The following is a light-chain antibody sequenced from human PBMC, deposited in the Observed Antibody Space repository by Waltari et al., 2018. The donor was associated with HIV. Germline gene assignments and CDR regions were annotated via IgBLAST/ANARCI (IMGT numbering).Light chain of an antibody. Sequence: QSVLTQPPSASGAPGQRVTISCSGSTPNIGSSNVNWYQQFSRAAPKLLIYADARRPSGGPDRFSGSKTGTSASLVISGLQSEDEADYYCSTWDERLNGVVFGGGTRLTVV. CDR2: ADA. CDR3: STWDERLNGVV. J-gene: IGLJ2*01. CDR1: TPNIGSSN. V-gene: IGLV1-44*01.